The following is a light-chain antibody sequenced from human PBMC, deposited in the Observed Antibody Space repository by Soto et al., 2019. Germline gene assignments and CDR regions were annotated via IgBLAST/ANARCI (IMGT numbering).Light chain of an antibody. V-gene: IGKV1-33*01. CDR3: QQYDSVFT. CDR1: QDITNY. Sequence: DIQMTQSPSSLSASVGDRVTITCQASQDITNYLNWYQQKPGKAPNLLIYGASNLETGVPSRFSGSESGTDFTFTISSLQAEDIGTYFCQQYDSVFTFGQGTRLEIK. CDR2: GAS. J-gene: IGKJ5*01.